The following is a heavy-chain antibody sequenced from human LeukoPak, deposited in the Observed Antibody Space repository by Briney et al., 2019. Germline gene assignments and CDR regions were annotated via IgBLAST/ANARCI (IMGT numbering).Heavy chain of an antibody. CDR1: GFTFSSYA. V-gene: IGHV3-30*04. Sequence: GGSLRLSCAASGFTFSSYAMHWVRQAPGKGLEWVAVISYDGSNKYYADSVKGRFTIPRDNSKNTLYLQMNSLRAEDTAVYYCARGGHSSGWQATSLVFDYWGQGTLVTVSS. CDR3: ARGGHSSGWQATSLVFDY. CDR2: ISYDGSNK. J-gene: IGHJ4*02. D-gene: IGHD6-19*01.